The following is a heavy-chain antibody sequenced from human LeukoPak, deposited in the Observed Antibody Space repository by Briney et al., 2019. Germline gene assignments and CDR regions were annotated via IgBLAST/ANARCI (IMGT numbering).Heavy chain of an antibody. Sequence: PSETLSLTCTVSGSSISNYYWGWIRQAPGKGLEWIGEINHSGSTNYNPSLKSRVTISVDTSKNQFSLKLSSVTAADTAVYYCARDRADCTNGVCPNWFDPWGQGTLVTVSS. J-gene: IGHJ5*02. D-gene: IGHD2-8*01. V-gene: IGHV4-34*01. CDR2: INHSGST. CDR1: GSSISNYY. CDR3: ARDRADCTNGVCPNWFDP.